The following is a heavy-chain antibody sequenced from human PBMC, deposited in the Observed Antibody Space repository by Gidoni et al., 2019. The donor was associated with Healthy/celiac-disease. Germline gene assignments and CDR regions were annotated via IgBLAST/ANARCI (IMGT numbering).Heavy chain of an antibody. V-gene: IGHV3-15*01. Sequence: EVQLVESGGGLVTPGGSLRLSLSASGFTFGNAWMSWVRKAPGKGLEWVGRIKSKPDGGTTDYAAPVKGRFTISRDDSKNTLYLQMNSLKTEDTAVYYCTTSYYDYVWGSYRLVDYWGQGTLVTVSS. CDR3: TTSYYDYVWGSYRLVDY. CDR1: GFTFGNAW. J-gene: IGHJ4*02. CDR2: IKSKPDGGTT. D-gene: IGHD3-16*02.